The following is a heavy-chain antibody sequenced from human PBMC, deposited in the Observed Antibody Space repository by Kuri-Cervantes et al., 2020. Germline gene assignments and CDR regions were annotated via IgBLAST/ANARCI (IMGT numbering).Heavy chain of an antibody. CDR1: GFTFSSYG. D-gene: IGHD7-27*01. CDR3: ARDFNWAKDY. V-gene: IGHV3-33*01. Sequence: GGSLRLSCAASGFTFSSYGMHWVRQAPGKGLEWVAVIWYDGSNKYYADSVKGRFTISRDNSKNSLFLQMNSLRAEDTAVYYCARDFNWAKDYWGQGTLVTVSS. J-gene: IGHJ4*02. CDR2: IWYDGSNK.